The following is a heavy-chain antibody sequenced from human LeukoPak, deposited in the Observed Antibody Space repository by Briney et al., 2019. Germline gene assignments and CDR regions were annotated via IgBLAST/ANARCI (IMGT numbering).Heavy chain of an antibody. J-gene: IGHJ4*02. CDR3: ASTTVTTGGVDY. V-gene: IGHV4-61*01. CDR1: GGSISSGSYY. D-gene: IGHD4-17*01. CDR2: IYYSGST. Sequence: SQTLSLTCTVSGGSISSGSYYWSWIRQPPGKGLEWIGYIYYSGSTNYNPSLKSRVTISVDTSKNQFSLKLSSVTAADTAVYYCASTTVTTGGVDYWGQGTLVTVSS.